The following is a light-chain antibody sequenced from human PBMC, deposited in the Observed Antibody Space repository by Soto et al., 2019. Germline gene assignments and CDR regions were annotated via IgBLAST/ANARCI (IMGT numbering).Light chain of an antibody. V-gene: IGLV1-44*01. Sequence: QLVLTQPPSASGTPGQRVIISCSGSSSNIGDNAVNWYQQLPGTAPKLLIYSNNLRPSGVPDRFSGSKSGTSASLAISGLQSEDEDDYYCAAWDDSLNGVVFGGGTQLTVL. CDR3: AAWDDSLNGVV. CDR1: SSNIGDNA. J-gene: IGLJ2*01. CDR2: SNN.